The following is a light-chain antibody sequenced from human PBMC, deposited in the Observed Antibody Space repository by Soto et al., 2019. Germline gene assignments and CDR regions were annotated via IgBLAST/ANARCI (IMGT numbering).Light chain of an antibody. CDR1: SSDVGSYNL. CDR3: CSYATPRL. V-gene: IGLV2-23*02. J-gene: IGLJ2*01. Sequence: QSALTQPASVSGSPGQSITISCTRTSSDVGSYNLVSWYQQHPGKAPNLIIYEVSERPSGVSHRFSRSNSGNTATPTIPGPQAEDEADYYCCSYATPRLFGRGTKLTVL. CDR2: EVS.